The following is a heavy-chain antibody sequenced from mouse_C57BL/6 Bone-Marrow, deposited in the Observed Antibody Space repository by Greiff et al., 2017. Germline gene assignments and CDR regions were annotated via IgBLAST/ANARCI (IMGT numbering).Heavy chain of an antibody. J-gene: IGHJ3*01. CDR1: GFSLTSYG. CDR3: ARFHRGFAY. Sequence: VQLQQSGPGLVQPSQSLSITCTVSGFSLTSYGVHWVRQSPGKGLEWLGVIWSGGSTDYNAAFISRLSISKDNSKSQVFFKMNSLQADDTAIYYCARFHRGFAYWGQGTLVTVSA. V-gene: IGHV2-2*01. CDR2: IWSGGST.